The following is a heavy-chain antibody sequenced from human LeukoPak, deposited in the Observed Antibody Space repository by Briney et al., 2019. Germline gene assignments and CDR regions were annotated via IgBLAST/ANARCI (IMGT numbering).Heavy chain of an antibody. D-gene: IGHD3-22*01. CDR3: AKDLYYYDSSGYYYGFDY. J-gene: IGHJ4*02. V-gene: IGHV3-30*02. Sequence: GGSLRLSCAASGFTFSSYGMHWVRQAPGKGLEWVAFIRYDGSNKYYADSVKGRFTISGDNSKNTLYLQMNSLRAEDTAVYYCAKDLYYYDSSGYYYGFDYWGQGTLVTVSS. CDR1: GFTFSSYG. CDR2: IRYDGSNK.